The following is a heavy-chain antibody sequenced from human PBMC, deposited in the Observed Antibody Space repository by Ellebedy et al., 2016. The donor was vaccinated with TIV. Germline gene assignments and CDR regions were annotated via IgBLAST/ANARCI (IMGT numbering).Heavy chain of an antibody. D-gene: IGHD1-14*01. Sequence: SETLSLXCTVSGGSFSSYWSWIRQSAGKGLEWIGRIFMSGSTTYNPSLKNRVTMSVDASTTQLSLNLSSVTAADTAVYFCARLRQSRDRSHWYFDLWGRGTLVTVSS. CDR2: IFMSGST. CDR1: GGSFSSY. CDR3: ARLRQSRDRSHWYFDL. J-gene: IGHJ2*01. V-gene: IGHV4-4*07.